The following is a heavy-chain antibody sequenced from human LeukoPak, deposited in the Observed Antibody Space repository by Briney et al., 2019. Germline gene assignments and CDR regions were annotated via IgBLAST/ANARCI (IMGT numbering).Heavy chain of an antibody. CDR1: GFTFSPAW. CDR2: NNNDGSYI. J-gene: IGHJ4*02. Sequence: GGSLRLSCAASGFTFSPAWMHWVRQAPGKGLEWVSRNNNDGSYINYAESVKGRFTLSRDNTKNTLTLQMNSLRAEDTAVYFCVRDGSAYNFDYWGQGVLVTVSS. CDR3: VRDGSAYNFDY. V-gene: IGHV3-74*01. D-gene: IGHD5-24*01.